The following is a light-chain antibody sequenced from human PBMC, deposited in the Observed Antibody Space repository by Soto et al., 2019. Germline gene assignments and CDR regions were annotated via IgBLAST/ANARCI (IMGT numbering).Light chain of an antibody. Sequence: DIVLTQSPGTLSLSPGERATLSCRASQSVRSTYLAWYQQKPGQAPRLLIYGASSRATGIPDRLSGSGSGTDFTRTISSLEPEDFAVYYCQQRRTFGQGTKVDI. CDR3: QQRRT. CDR1: QSVRSTY. J-gene: IGKJ1*01. V-gene: IGKV3D-20*02. CDR2: GAS.